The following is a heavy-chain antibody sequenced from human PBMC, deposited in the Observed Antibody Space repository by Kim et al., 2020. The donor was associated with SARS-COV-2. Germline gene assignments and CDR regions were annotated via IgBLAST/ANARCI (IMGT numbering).Heavy chain of an antibody. J-gene: IGHJ4*02. CDR1: GFTFSSYS. Sequence: GGSLRLSCAASGFTFSSYSMNWVRQAPGKGLEWVSSISSSSSYIYYADSVKGRFTISRDNAKNSLYLQMNSLRAEDTAVYYCARESSLGDVAATILDYWGQGTLVTVSS. CDR3: ARESSLGDVAATILDY. CDR2: ISSSSSYI. D-gene: IGHD2-15*01. V-gene: IGHV3-21*01.